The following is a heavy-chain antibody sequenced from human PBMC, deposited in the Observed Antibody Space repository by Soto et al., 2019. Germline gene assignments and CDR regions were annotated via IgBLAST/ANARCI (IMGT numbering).Heavy chain of an antibody. Sequence: PGESLKISCKVSGYTFTNNWISWVRQRPGKGLEWMGRIDPSDSYLNYSPSFQGHVTISAGKSTNTAYLHFSSLKASDTAVYYCARHRGFGSRSYIDHWGQGTLVTVSS. CDR1: GYTFTNNW. D-gene: IGHD3-10*01. CDR2: IDPSDSYL. J-gene: IGHJ5*02. V-gene: IGHV5-10-1*01. CDR3: ARHRGFGSRSYIDH.